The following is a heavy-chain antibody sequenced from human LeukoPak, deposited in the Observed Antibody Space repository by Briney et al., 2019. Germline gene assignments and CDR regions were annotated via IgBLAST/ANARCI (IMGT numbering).Heavy chain of an antibody. D-gene: IGHD6-19*01. Sequence: GGSLRLSCAASGFTFSSYAMSWVRQAPGKGLEGVSAISGSGGSTYYADSVKGRFTISRDNSKNTLYLQMNSLRAEHTAVYYCAKGLAVAGPAVYCQHWGQGTLVTVSS. J-gene: IGHJ1*01. V-gene: IGHV3-23*01. CDR2: ISGSGGST. CDR3: AKGLAVAGPAVYCQH. CDR1: GFTFSSYA.